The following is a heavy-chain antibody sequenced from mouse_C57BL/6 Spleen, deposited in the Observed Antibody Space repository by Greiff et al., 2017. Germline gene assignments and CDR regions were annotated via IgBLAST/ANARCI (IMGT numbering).Heavy chain of an antibody. J-gene: IGHJ3*01. CDR3: ARGGDYGTFFGC. CDR1: GYAFTNYL. D-gene: IGHD1-1*01. CDR2: INPGSGGT. V-gene: IGHV1-54*01. Sequence: QVQLQQSGAELVRPGTSVKVSCKASGYAFTNYLIEWVKQRPGQGLEWIGVINPGSGGTNYNEKFKGKATLTEDKSSSTAYMQLSSLTSEVSAVYFCARGGDYGTFFGCWGQSPLVTVAA.